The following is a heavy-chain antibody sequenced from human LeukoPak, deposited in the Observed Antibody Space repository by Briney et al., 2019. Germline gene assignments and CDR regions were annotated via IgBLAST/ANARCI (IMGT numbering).Heavy chain of an antibody. CDR1: GFTFSTYG. CDR3: ARDVGTMTVDY. CDR2: IWYDGSYK. J-gene: IGHJ4*02. D-gene: IGHD4-17*01. Sequence: GRSLRLSCAASGFTFSTYGMHWVRQAPGKGLEWVAVIWYDGSYKYYADSVKGRFTISRDNSKSTLYLQMNSLRAEDTAVYYCARDVGTMTVDYWGQGTLVTVSS. V-gene: IGHV3-33*01.